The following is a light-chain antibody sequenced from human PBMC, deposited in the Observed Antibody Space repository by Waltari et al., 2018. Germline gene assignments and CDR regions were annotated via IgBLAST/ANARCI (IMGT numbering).Light chain of an antibody. Sequence: QSALTQPTSVSGSPGQSITISCTGTSRAVGFYNYVSWYHQYPGKVPQLLIYDVSDRPSGVSSRFSGSKSGNTASLTISGLQADDEADYYCNSYTGSSSWVFGGGTKLTVL. J-gene: IGLJ3*02. CDR1: SRAVGFYNY. V-gene: IGLV2-14*01. CDR2: DVS. CDR3: NSYTGSSSWV.